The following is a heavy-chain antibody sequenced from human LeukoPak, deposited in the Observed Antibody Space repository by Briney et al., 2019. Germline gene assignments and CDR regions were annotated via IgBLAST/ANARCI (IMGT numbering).Heavy chain of an antibody. CDR2: IYPGDSDT. Sequence: PGESLKISFQGSGXSFTTYWIAWVRQMPGKGLEWMGIIYPGDSDTRYNPSFQGQVTISADKSISTAYLQWTSLKAADTAMYYCARVRGTYSDYWGQGTLVTVSS. CDR1: GXSFTTYW. D-gene: IGHD3-10*01. CDR3: ARVRGTYSDY. V-gene: IGHV5-51*01. J-gene: IGHJ4*02.